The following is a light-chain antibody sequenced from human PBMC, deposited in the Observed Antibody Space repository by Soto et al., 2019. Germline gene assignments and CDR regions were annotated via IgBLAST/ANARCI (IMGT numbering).Light chain of an antibody. V-gene: IGLV1-40*01. J-gene: IGLJ2*01. Sequence: QSLLTQPPSVSGAPGQRVTISCAGNRSNIGADFAVHWYQHLPGTAPKLLIFSTNTRPSGVPDRFSGSRSGTSASLAITGLQAEDEADYYCQSYDSSLSLVFGGGTKLTVL. CDR1: RSNIGADFA. CDR3: QSYDSSLSLV. CDR2: STN.